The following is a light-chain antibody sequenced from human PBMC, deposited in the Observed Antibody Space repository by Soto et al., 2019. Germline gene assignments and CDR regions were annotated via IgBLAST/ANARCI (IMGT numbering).Light chain of an antibody. V-gene: IGKV3-15*01. J-gene: IGKJ1*01. CDR3: QDYTNWPRT. Sequence: EIVMTQSPATLSVSPGERATLSCRASQSLRSNLAWYQQKPGQAPGLLIYGASTRATGIPDRFSGSGSGTEFTLTISSLQSEDLGVYYCQDYTNWPRTFGQGTKVDIK. CDR2: GAS. CDR1: QSLRSN.